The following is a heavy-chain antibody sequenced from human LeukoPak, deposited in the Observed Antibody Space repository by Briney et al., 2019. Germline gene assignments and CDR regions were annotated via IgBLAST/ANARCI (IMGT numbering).Heavy chain of an antibody. D-gene: IGHD3-22*01. Sequence: QPGGSLRLSCAASGFTFSSYWMSWVRQAPGKGLEWVANIKQDGSERYYVDSVKGRFTISRDNAKNSLYLQMNSLRAEDTAVYYCARDHPYYYDSSGYWHDCWGQGTLVTVSS. J-gene: IGHJ4*02. CDR3: ARDHPYYYDSSGYWHDC. CDR1: GFTFSSYW. CDR2: IKQDGSER. V-gene: IGHV3-7*01.